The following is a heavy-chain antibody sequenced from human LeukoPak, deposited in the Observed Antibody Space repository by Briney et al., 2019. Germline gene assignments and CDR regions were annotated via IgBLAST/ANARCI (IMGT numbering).Heavy chain of an antibody. V-gene: IGHV1-46*01. Sequence: ASVTLSFTASGYTFTIYYMHWVRHAPGPGIEWMGLINLSGGSTSYAQKFQGRVTMTRDTSTSTVYMELSSLRSEDTAVYYCARTPVDLATDYFDYWGQGTLVTVSS. CDR2: INLSGGST. D-gene: IGHD5-24*01. J-gene: IGHJ4*02. CDR3: ARTPVDLATDYFDY. CDR1: GYTFTIYY.